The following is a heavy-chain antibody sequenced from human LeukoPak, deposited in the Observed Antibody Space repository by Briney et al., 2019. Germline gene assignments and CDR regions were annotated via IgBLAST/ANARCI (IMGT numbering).Heavy chain of an antibody. CDR3: ARVRGSGWRYYFDY. D-gene: IGHD6-19*01. J-gene: IGHJ4*02. CDR1: GGSISSSGHY. Sequence: PSETLSLTCTDSGGSISSSGHYWGWIRQAPGKGLERIGSAHYSGSTYYSPSLQSRVSISVDTSKNQFSLKLSSVTAADAAVYYCARVRGSGWRYYFDYWGQGTLVTVSS. V-gene: IGHV4-39*07. CDR2: AHYSGST.